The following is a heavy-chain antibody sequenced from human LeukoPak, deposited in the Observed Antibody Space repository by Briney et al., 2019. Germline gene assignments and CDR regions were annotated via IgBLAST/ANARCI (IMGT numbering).Heavy chain of an antibody. CDR3: ARKSSWSLYYFDY. CDR2: IIPILGIA. V-gene: IGHV1-69*04. D-gene: IGHD6-13*01. Sequence: ASVKVSCKASGGTFSSYAISWVRQAPGQGLEWMGRIIPILGIANYAQKFQGRVTITADKSTSTAYMELSSLRSEDTAVYYCARKSSWSLYYFDYWGQGTLVTVSS. J-gene: IGHJ4*02. CDR1: GGTFSSYA.